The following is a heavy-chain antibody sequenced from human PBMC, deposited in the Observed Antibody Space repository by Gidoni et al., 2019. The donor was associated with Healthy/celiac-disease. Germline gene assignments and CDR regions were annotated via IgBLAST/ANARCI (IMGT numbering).Heavy chain of an antibody. D-gene: IGHD6-13*01. Sequence: QVQQVQSGAEVKKHGASVKVSGKDTGYTVTSYDLNWVRQATGQGLDWLVCMNPNSGNSGYAQKFQVIVTMPRHTSLSTAYMELSSLGSEDTALCYCARVLCSSWYGVDYLVQVTLVTVSS. V-gene: IGHV1-8*01. CDR2: MNPNSGNS. CDR3: ARVLCSSWYGVDY. J-gene: IGHJ4*02. CDR1: GYTVTSYD.